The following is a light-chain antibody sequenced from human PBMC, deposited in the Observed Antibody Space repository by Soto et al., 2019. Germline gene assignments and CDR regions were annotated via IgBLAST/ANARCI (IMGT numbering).Light chain of an antibody. CDR3: MQGTYWPGS. V-gene: IGKV2-30*01. CDR2: KVS. CDR1: QSLVYSDGNTY. Sequence: DVVMTQSPLSLPVTLGQPASISCRSSQSLVYSDGNTYLNWFQQRPGQSPMRLIYKVSNRDSGVPDRFSGRGSGTDFTLKIRRVEAEDVGVYSCMQGTYWPGSSGPRTQVHIK. J-gene: IGKJ3*01.